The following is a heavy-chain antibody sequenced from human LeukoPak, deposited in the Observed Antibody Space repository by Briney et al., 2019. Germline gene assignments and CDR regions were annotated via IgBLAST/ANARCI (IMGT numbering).Heavy chain of an antibody. CDR2: IYSGGST. CDR1: GFTVSSSY. V-gene: IGHV3-53*01. Sequence: GGSLRLSCAASGFTVSSSYMKWVRQAPGKGLAWVSIIYSGGSTFYADSVKGRFTISRDDSKNTLRHQMNSLRAEDTAVYYCARSNDAFDIWGQGTMVTVSS. D-gene: IGHD5/OR15-5a*01. CDR3: ARSNDAFDI. J-gene: IGHJ3*02.